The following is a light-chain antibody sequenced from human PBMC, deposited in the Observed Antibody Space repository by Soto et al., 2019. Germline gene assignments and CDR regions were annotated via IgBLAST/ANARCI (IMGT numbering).Light chain of an antibody. CDR2: GAS. V-gene: IGKV3-20*01. CDR3: QQYVSSPWA. Sequence: EIVLAQSPGTLSLSPGESATLSCRASQSVSSSFLAWYQQKAGQAPRLLIYGASRMATGIPDRFSGSGSGTDFTLTISRLEPEAFAVYYCQQYVSSPWAFGQGTKVE. CDR1: QSVSSSF. J-gene: IGKJ1*01.